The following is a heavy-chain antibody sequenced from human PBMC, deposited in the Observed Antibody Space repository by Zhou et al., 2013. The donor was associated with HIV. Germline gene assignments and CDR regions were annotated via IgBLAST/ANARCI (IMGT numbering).Heavy chain of an antibody. V-gene: IGHV1-18*01. CDR3: ARDPPGCPYYFDY. J-gene: IGHJ4*02. CDR2: IRTYNGET. D-gene: IGHD2-15*01. CDR1: GYTFTSYG. Sequence: QVQLVQSGAEVKKPGASVKVSCKASGYTFTSYGISWVRQAPGQGLEWIGWIRTYNGETNYAQNLQGRVTVTTDTSTSTVYMEVRSLRSDDTAVYYCARDPPGCPYYFDYWGQGTLVTVSS.